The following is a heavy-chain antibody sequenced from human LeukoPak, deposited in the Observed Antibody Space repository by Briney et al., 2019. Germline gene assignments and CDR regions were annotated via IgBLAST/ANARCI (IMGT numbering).Heavy chain of an antibody. D-gene: IGHD3-22*01. J-gene: IGHJ4*02. CDR2: ISSSGSTI. CDR3: ARFSRARGYPSEVVVDY. Sequence: GGSLRLSCAASGFTFSSYEMNWVRQAPGKGLEWVSYISSSGSTIYYAVSVKGRFTISRDNAKNSLYLQMNSLRAEDTAVYYCARFSRARGYPSEVVVDYWGQGTLVTVSS. CDR1: GFTFSSYE. V-gene: IGHV3-48*03.